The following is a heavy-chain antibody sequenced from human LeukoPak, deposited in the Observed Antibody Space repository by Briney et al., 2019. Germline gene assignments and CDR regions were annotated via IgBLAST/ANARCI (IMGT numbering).Heavy chain of an antibody. CDR2: IYHNGDT. CDR3: ARHRLEGDTFDI. D-gene: IGHD3-3*01. V-gene: IGHV4-39*01. CDR1: GGSISSSSYY. Sequence: KSSETLSLTCTVSGGSISSSSYYWGWIRQPPGKGLEWIGSIYHNGDTYDRSSLNSRVTISIDTSKNQFSLMLTSVTAADTAVYSCARHRLEGDTFDIWGQGTMVTVSS. J-gene: IGHJ3*02.